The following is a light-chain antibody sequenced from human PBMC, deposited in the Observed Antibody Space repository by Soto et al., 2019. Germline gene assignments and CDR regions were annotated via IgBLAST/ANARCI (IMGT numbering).Light chain of an antibody. CDR3: MQGTHWPPT. V-gene: IGKV2-30*01. CDR2: KVS. J-gene: IGKJ1*01. Sequence: DVVMTQSPLSLPVTLGQPASISCRSSQSLVNSDGNTYLNWFQQRPGQSPRRLIYKVSNRDSGVPDRFSGSGSGTDFTLKISRVEAEDVWVYYCMQGTHWPPTFGQGTKVEIK. CDR1: QSLVNSDGNTY.